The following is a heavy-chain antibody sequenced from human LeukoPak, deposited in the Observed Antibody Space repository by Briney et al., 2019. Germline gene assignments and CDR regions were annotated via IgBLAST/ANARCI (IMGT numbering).Heavy chain of an antibody. CDR3: ARTYYYYDMDV. V-gene: IGHV4-39*01. CDR1: GDSISSSNYY. CDR2: IYYKGST. J-gene: IGHJ6*02. Sequence: PSETLSLTCAVSGDSISSSNYYWGWIRQPPGKGLEWIGSIYYKGSTSYNSSLKSRVTISVDTSKNQFSLKLSSVTAADTAVYYCARTYYYYDMDVWGQGTTATVSS.